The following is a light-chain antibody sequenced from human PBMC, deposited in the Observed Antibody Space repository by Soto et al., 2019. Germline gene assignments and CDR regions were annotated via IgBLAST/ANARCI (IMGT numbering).Light chain of an antibody. CDR2: GAS. V-gene: IGKV3-15*01. CDR3: QQYNNWPPT. CDR1: QSVSSN. Sequence: EIVMTQSPATLSVSPGERATLSCRASQSVSSNLAWYQQKPGQAPRLLIYGASTRATGIPARSSGSGSGTEFTLTISSLQSEDFAVYYCQQYNNWPPTFDQGTKVDIK. J-gene: IGKJ1*01.